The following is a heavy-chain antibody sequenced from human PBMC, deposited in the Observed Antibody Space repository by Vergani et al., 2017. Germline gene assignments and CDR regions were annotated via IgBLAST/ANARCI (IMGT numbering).Heavy chain of an antibody. Sequence: EVQLLESGGGLVQPGGSLRLSCAASGFTFSSYAMSWVRQAPGKGLEWVSGISETGGVTSYADSVKGRFTIPRDNSKNTLYLQMNSLRAEDTAIYYCAKAASAYRNTDFDYWGQGTLVTVSS. J-gene: IGHJ4*02. CDR1: GFTFSSYA. D-gene: IGHD3-3*01. CDR2: ISETGGVT. CDR3: AKAASAYRNTDFDY. V-gene: IGHV3-23*01.